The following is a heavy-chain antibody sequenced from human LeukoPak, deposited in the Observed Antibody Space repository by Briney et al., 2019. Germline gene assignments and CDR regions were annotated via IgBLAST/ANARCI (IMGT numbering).Heavy chain of an antibody. CDR2: INPSGGGT. V-gene: IGHV1-46*01. CDR3: ARVWGSGSYYDY. J-gene: IGHJ4*02. D-gene: IGHD3-10*01. Sequence: GSMKVSCKASGYTFTSYSMYWVRQAPGQGHEWMGIINPSGGGTSCAQKFQGRVTMTRDTSTSTVYMELSSLRSEDTAVYYCARVWGSGSYYDYWGQGTLVTVSS. CDR1: GYTFTSYS.